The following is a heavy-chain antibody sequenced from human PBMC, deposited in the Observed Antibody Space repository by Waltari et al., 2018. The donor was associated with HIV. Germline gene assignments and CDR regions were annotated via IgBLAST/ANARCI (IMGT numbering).Heavy chain of an antibody. CDR1: GFTVSSNY. J-gene: IGHJ4*02. CDR3: ASSPSSGTRNDY. CDR2: IYSGGST. V-gene: IGHV3-53*02. Sequence: EVQLVETGGGLIQPGGSLRLSCAASGFTVSSNYMSWVRQDPGKGLEWVSVIYSGGSTYYADSVKGRFTISRDNSKNTLYLQMNSLRAEDTAVYYCASSPSSGTRNDYWGQGTLVTVSS. D-gene: IGHD3-22*01.